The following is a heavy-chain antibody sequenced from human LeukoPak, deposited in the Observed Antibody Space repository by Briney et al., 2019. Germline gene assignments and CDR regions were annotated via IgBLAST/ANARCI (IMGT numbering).Heavy chain of an antibody. J-gene: IGHJ4*02. CDR3: AKGANYYFDY. CDR2: IKKDGSEK. Sequence: GGSLRLSCAASGFTFSSHWMSWVRQAPGKGLEWVANIKKDGSEKYYVDAVKGRFTISRDNAKTSLYLQMNSLRAEDTAVYYCAKGANYYFDYWGQGTLVTVSS. CDR1: GFTFSSHW. V-gene: IGHV3-7*01. D-gene: IGHD1-7*01.